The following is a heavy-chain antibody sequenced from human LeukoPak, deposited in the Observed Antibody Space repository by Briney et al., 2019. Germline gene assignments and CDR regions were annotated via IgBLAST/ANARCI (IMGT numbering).Heavy chain of an antibody. CDR1: GYSISSGYY. V-gene: IGHV4-38-2*01. D-gene: IGHD1-26*01. Sequence: PSETLSLTCAVSGYSISSGYYWGWIRQPPGKGLEWIGSIYHSGSTYYNPSLKSRVTISVDTSKNQFSLKLSSVTAGDTAVYYCARAQVGATDWFDPWGQGTLVTVSS. J-gene: IGHJ5*02. CDR3: ARAQVGATDWFDP. CDR2: IYHSGST.